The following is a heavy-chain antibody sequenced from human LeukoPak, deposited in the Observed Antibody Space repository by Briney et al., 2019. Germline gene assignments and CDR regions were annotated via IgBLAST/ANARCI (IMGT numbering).Heavy chain of an antibody. CDR3: ARYYYDSVRNAFDI. J-gene: IGHJ3*02. CDR2: IYTSGST. D-gene: IGHD3-22*01. V-gene: IGHV4-4*09. CDR1: GGSISSYY. Sequence: SETLSLTCTVSGGSISSYYWGWIRQPPGKGLEWIGYIYTSGSTNYNPSLKSRVTISVDTSKNQFSLKLSSVTAADTAVYYCARYYYDSVRNAFDIWGQGTMVTVSS.